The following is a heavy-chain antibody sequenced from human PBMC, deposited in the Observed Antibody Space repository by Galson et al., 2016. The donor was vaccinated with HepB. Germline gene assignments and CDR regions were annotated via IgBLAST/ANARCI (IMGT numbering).Heavy chain of an antibody. CDR3: AGVSGGSSCLDY. D-gene: IGHD6-13*01. CDR1: GFTVSSNF. V-gene: IGHV3-53*01. Sequence: SLRLSCAASGFTVSSNFMIWVRQAPGKGLEWVSVIYTTGSTYYADSVKGRFAISRDNSENTVYLQMNSLRAEDTAVYYCAGVSGGSSCLDYWGQGTLVTVSS. J-gene: IGHJ4*02. CDR2: IYTTGST.